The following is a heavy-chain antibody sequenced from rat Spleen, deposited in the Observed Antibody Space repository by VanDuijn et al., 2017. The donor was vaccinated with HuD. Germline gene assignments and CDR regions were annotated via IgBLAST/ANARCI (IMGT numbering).Heavy chain of an antibody. D-gene: IGHD2-2*01. CDR3: ARAGYLRDWYFDF. CDR2: FSYDGIST. V-gene: IGHV5-29*01. J-gene: IGHJ1*01. CDR1: GFTFNNYV. Sequence: EVQLVESGGGLVQPGRSLKLSCAASGFTFNNYVMAWVRQVPTKGLEWVATFSYDGISTYYRDSVRGRFTISSDNAKSTLYLQMDSLRSEDTATYYCARAGYLRDWYFDFWGPGAMVTVSS.